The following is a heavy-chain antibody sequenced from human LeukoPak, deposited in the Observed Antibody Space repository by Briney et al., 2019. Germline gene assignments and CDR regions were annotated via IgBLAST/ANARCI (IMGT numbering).Heavy chain of an antibody. CDR1: GGSISSSSYY. J-gene: IGHJ4*02. CDR2: IYYSGST. CDR3: ARGDRPLRHFDY. D-gene: IGHD3-16*01. Sequence: SETLSLTCTVSGGSISSSSYYWGWIRQHPGKGLEWIGYIYYSGSTYYNPSLKSQVTISVDTSKNQFSLKLSSVTAADTAVYYCARGDRPLRHFDYWGQGTLVTVSS. V-gene: IGHV4-31*01.